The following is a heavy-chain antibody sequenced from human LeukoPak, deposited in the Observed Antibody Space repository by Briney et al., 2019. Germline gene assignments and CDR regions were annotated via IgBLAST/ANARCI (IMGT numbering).Heavy chain of an antibody. CDR3: ARRGAAAGLGFDY. CDR1: GGSISSYY. Sequence: SETLSLTCTVSGGSISSYYWSWIRQPPGKGLEWIGYIYYSGSTNYNPSLKSRVTISVDTSKNQFSLKLSSVTAADTAVYYCARRGAAAGLGFDYWGQGTLVTVSS. J-gene: IGHJ4*02. D-gene: IGHD6-13*01. V-gene: IGHV4-59*08. CDR2: IYYSGST.